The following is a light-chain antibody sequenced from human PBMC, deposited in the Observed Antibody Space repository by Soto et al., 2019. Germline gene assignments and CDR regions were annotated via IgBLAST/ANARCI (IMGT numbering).Light chain of an antibody. CDR1: QSVGGTF. CDR2: GAS. V-gene: IGKV3-20*01. J-gene: IGKJ1*01. Sequence: EIVLTQSPGTLSLSPGEGATLSCSASQSVGGTFLAWYQQKGGQAPSLLIHGASNRATGIPDRFSGSGSGTDFALTISRLEPDDFEVYYCHQSGGSPRTFGQGTTVQVK. CDR3: HQSGGSPRT.